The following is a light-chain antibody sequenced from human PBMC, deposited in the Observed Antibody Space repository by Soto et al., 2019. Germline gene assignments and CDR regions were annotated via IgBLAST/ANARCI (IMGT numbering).Light chain of an antibody. J-gene: IGKJ5*01. CDR2: GAS. CDR1: QTINNN. Sequence: VMTQAPATLSVSPGERATLSCRASQTINNNVAWYQLKDGQVPRLVIYGASTRATDIPARFSGSGSGTEFTLTISSLQSEDFAEYHCQQRSNWPPTFGQGTRLEIK. CDR3: QQRSNWPPT. V-gene: IGKV3-15*01.